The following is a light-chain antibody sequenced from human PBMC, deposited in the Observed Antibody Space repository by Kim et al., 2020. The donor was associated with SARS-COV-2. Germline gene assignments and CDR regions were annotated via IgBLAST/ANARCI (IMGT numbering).Light chain of an antibody. CDR2: GTT. Sequence: VTISGTGSASNIGANYDVHWYRQLPGTAPKLLIYGTTYRSSGVPDRISASKSGTSASLAITGLQDEDEAVYYCQSFDSSLGGARVFGTGTKVTVL. CDR1: ASNIGANYD. CDR3: QSFDSSLGGARV. V-gene: IGLV1-40*01. J-gene: IGLJ1*01.